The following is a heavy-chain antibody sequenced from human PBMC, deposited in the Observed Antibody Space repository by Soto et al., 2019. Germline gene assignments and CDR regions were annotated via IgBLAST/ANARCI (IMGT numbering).Heavy chain of an antibody. CDR2: INSDGSST. V-gene: IGHV3-74*01. D-gene: IGHD2-15*01. J-gene: IGHJ4*02. Sequence: GGSLRLSCAASGFTFSSYWMHWVRQAPGKGLVWVSRINSDGSSTTYADSVKGRFTISRDNAKNTLYLQLNSLRTEDTAVYYCARDQGYCSGGSCYVAGYWGQGT. CDR1: GFTFSSYW. CDR3: ARDQGYCSGGSCYVAGY.